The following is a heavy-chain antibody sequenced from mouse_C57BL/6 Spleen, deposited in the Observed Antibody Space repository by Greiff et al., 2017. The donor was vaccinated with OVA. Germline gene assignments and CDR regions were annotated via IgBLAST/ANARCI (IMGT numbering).Heavy chain of an antibody. J-gene: IGHJ1*03. CDR2: ISSGGSTN. Sequence: EVQLVESGGGLVKPGGSLKLSCAASGFTFSDYGMHWVRQAPEKGLEWVAYISSGGSTNYYSDTVKGRFTITRDNAKNTLFLQMTSLRSEDAAMYYCAREPTSGCFAVWGKGTPVTVS. CDR3: AREPTSGCFAV. V-gene: IGHV5-17*01. CDR1: GFTFSDYG.